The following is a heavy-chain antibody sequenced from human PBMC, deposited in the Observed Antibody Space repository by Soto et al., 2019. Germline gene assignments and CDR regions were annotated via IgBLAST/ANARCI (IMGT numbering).Heavy chain of an antibody. D-gene: IGHD6-13*01. CDR2: IYPGDSYT. Sequence: VESLKISCKRSGYSFTSYWIGWVRQMPGKGLEWMGIIYPGDSYTNYSPSFQGHVTISADKSISTAYLQWSSLKASDTAMYYCAVLQPPYSSSWYYYYGMDVWGQGTTVTVSS. CDR1: GYSFTSYW. V-gene: IGHV5-51*01. J-gene: IGHJ6*02. CDR3: AVLQPPYSSSWYYYYGMDV.